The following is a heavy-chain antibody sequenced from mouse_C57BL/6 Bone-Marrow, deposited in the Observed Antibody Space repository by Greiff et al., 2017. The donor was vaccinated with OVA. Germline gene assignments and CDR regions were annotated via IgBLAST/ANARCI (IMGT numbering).Heavy chain of an antibody. J-gene: IGHJ2*01. V-gene: IGHV1-53*01. CDR3: ARGDIYYGNYPDY. CDR2: INPCNGGT. Sequence: QVQLQQSGTELVKPGASVKLSCKASGYTFTSYWMHWVKQRPGQGLEWIGNINPCNGGTNYNEKFKSKATLTVDKSSSTAYMQLSSLTSEDSAVYYCARGDIYYGNYPDYWGQGTTLTVSS. CDR1: GYTFTSYW. D-gene: IGHD2-1*01.